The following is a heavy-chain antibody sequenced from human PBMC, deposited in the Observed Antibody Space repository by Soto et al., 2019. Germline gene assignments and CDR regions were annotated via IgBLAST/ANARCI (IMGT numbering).Heavy chain of an antibody. V-gene: IGHV1-2*02. CDR3: ARGRRYCSSTSCYKGVSNWFDP. CDR2: INPNSGGT. J-gene: IGHJ5*02. Sequence: QVQLVQSGAEVKKPGASVKVSCKASGYTFTGYYMHWVRQAPGQGLEWMGWINPNSGGTNYAQKFQGRVTMTRDTSISTVYMELSRLRSDDTAVYYCARGRRYCSSTSCYKGVSNWFDPWGQGTLVTVSS. CDR1: GYTFTGYY. D-gene: IGHD2-2*02.